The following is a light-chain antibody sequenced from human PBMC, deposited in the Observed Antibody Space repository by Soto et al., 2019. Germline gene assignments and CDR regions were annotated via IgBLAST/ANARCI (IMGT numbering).Light chain of an antibody. CDR1: QSVSSN. CDR3: QQYNNWPWT. CDR2: GAS. Sequence: EIEMTQSPATLSASLGEGTNLXCRASQSVSSNLAWYQQKPGQAPRLLIYGASTRATGIPARFSGSGSGTEFTLTISSLQSEDFAVYYCQQYNNWPWTFGQGTKV. V-gene: IGKV3-15*01. J-gene: IGKJ1*01.